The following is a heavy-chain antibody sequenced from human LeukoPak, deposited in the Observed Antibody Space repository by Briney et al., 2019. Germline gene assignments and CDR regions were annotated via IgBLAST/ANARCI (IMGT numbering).Heavy chain of an antibody. CDR3: ARVSVTGPRPPLINAFEI. D-gene: IGHD6-19*01. CDR2: IYYSGTT. V-gene: IGHV4-59*01. J-gene: IGHJ3*02. CDR1: GGSMYTYY. Sequence: SETLSLTCSVSGGSMYTYYWTWIRQPPGKGLEYVGHIYYSGTTNYNPSLKSRLVMSVDTSRNQFSLNLTSVTAADTAVYYCARVSVTGPRPPLINAFEIWGQGTMVTVS.